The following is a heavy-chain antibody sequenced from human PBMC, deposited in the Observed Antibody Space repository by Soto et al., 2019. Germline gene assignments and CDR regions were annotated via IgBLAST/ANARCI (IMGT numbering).Heavy chain of an antibody. V-gene: IGHV3-9*01. D-gene: IGHD4-17*01. J-gene: IGHJ4*02. CDR2: ISRKSDNI. CDR1: GFTFDDYG. CDR3: VKDNYGDNPHFDY. Sequence: EVQLVESGGGLVQPGRSLRLSCAASGFTFDDYGMNWVRQAPWKGLEWVSGISRKSDNIGYADSVKGRFTISRDNAKNSLYLQMNSLRAEATALYYCVKDNYGDNPHFDYWGQGTLVAVSS.